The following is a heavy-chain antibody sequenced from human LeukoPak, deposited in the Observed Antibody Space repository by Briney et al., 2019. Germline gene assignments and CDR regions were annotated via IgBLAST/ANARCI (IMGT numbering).Heavy chain of an antibody. CDR3: ARDITMVRAYDY. D-gene: IGHD3-10*01. CDR1: GYSFTSYW. CDR2: IDPSDSYT. J-gene: IGHJ4*02. V-gene: IGHV5-10-1*01. Sequence: GASLNISCKGSGYSFTSYWITWVRPMPRKGLEWMGRIDPSDSYTNYSPSFQGHVTISADKSISTAYLQWSSLKASDTAIYYCARDITMVRAYDYWGQGTLVAVSS.